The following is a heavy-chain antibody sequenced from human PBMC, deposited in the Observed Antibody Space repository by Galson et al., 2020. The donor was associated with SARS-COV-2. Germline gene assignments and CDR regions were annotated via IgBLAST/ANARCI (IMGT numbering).Heavy chain of an antibody. CDR2: INNDGSST. Sequence: GGSLRLSCAASGFTFSSYWMHWVRQAPGKGLVWVSRINNDGSSTSYADSVKGRFTISRDNAKNTLYLQMNSLRAEDTAVYYCARQTMYDYVWGSYRSNWFDPWGQGTLVTVSS. J-gene: IGHJ5*02. CDR3: ARQTMYDYVWGSYRSNWFDP. CDR1: GFTFSSYW. V-gene: IGHV3-74*01. D-gene: IGHD3-16*02.